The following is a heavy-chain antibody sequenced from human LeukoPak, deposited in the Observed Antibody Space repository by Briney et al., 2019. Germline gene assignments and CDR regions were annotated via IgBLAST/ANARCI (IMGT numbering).Heavy chain of an antibody. Sequence: GGSLRLSCAASGFTLSSYDMHWVRQAPGKGLEWVAFIRNGGSNKYYADSVKGRSTISRDNSKHPLYLQMNSLRAEDTAVYYCAKVPYNIAAAGTNWFDPWGQGTLVTVSS. CDR1: GFTLSSYD. CDR2: IRNGGSNK. CDR3: AKVPYNIAAAGTNWFDP. D-gene: IGHD6-13*01. V-gene: IGHV3-30*02. J-gene: IGHJ5*02.